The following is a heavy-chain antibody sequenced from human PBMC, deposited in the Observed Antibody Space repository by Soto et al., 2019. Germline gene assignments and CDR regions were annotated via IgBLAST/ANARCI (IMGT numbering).Heavy chain of an antibody. V-gene: IGHV3-64D*08. CDR1: GFTFSSYA. Sequence: GGSLRLSCSASGFTFSSYAMHWVRQAPGKGLEYVSAISSNGGSTYYADSVKGRFTISRDNSKNTLYLQMSSLRAEDTAVYYCVTAMFEYSSSSGFDYWGQGTLVTVSS. CDR3: VTAMFEYSSSSGFDY. D-gene: IGHD6-6*01. J-gene: IGHJ4*02. CDR2: ISSNGGST.